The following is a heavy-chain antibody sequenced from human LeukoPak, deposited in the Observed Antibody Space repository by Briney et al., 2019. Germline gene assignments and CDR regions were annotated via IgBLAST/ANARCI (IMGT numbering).Heavy chain of an antibody. CDR3: ARARGSGSNHMVDY. D-gene: IGHD3-10*01. J-gene: IGHJ4*02. Sequence: GGSLRLSCAASGFTVSSNYMSWVRQAPGKGLEWVSVIYSGGSTYYADSVKGRFTISRDNSKNTLYLQMNSLRAEDTAVYYCARARGSGSNHMVDYWGQGTLVTVSS. CDR2: IYSGGST. CDR1: GFTVSSNY. V-gene: IGHV3-53*01.